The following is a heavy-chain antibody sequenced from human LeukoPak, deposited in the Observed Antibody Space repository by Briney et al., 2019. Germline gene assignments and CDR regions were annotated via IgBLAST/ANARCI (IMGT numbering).Heavy chain of an antibody. V-gene: IGHV3-53*01. D-gene: IGHD1-26*01. CDR1: GFTVSRNY. CDR3: ARDLREHGVFDI. CDR2: IYSDGST. Sequence: PGGSLRLSCAASGFTVSRNYMSWVRQAPGKGLEWVSEIYSDGSTYYAASVKGRFSISRDNSKNTVFLQMSSLRAEDTAIYYCARDLREHGVFDIWGQGTMVAVSS. J-gene: IGHJ3*02.